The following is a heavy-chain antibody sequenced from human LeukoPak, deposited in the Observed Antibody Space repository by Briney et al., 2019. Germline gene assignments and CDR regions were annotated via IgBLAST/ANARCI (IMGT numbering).Heavy chain of an antibody. CDR2: INWNSGSI. CDR3: AKDRGVAGQPDAFDI. CDR1: GFTFDDYA. Sequence: PGRSLRLSCAASGFTFDDYAMHWVRQAPGKGLEWVSGINWNSGSIDYADSVKGRFTISRDNAKKSLYMQMSSLRAEDTALYYCAKDRGVAGQPDAFDIWGQGTMVTVSS. J-gene: IGHJ3*02. D-gene: IGHD6-19*01. V-gene: IGHV3-9*01.